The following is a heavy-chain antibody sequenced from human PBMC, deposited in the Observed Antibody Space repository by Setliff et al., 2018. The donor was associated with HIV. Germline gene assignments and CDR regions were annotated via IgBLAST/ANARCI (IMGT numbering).Heavy chain of an antibody. Sequence: PGGSLRLSCAASGFTFSNYWMSWVRQAPGKGLEWVANIKGDGSVKTYVDSVKGRSSISRDNAQNSLYLEMNGLRVEDTAVYYCATSGGFSMSSGERDIFDMWGQGTMVTVSS. CDR2: IKGDGSVK. V-gene: IGHV3-7*01. CDR3: ATSGGFSMSSGERDIFDM. D-gene: IGHD3-3*02. CDR1: GFTFSNYW. J-gene: IGHJ3*02.